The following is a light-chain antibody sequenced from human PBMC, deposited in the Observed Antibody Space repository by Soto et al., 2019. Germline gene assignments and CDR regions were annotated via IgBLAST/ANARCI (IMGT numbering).Light chain of an antibody. Sequence: DIQMAQSPSSLSASVGDRVTINCRASQSIRTYLNWFQQRPGKAPKLLIYAASTLQGGVPSRFSGSGSGTDFTLTISSLQSEDFATYYCQQSFASLRTFCQGTTVEI. CDR3: QQSFASLRT. J-gene: IGKJ1*01. CDR1: QSIRTY. V-gene: IGKV1-39*01. CDR2: AAS.